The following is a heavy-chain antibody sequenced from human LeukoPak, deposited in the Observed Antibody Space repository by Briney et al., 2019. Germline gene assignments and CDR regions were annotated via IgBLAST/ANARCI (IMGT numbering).Heavy chain of an antibody. CDR2: INHSGST. J-gene: IGHJ4*02. V-gene: IGHV4-34*01. D-gene: IGHD3-10*01. Sequence: SETLSLNCAVYDGSFSGYYWSWIRQPPGKGLEWIGEINHSGSTNYNPSLKSRVTISVDTSKNQFSLKLSSVTAADTAVYYCARARWVYGSGSYSLDYWGQGTLVTVSS. CDR1: DGSFSGYY. CDR3: ARARWVYGSGSYSLDY.